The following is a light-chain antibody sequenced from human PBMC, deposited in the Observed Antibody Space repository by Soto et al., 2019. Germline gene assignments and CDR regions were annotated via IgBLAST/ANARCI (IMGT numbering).Light chain of an antibody. CDR2: DAS. CDR3: QQFNSFPLT. J-gene: IGKJ4*01. V-gene: IGKV1-13*02. Sequence: AIQLTQSPSSLSASIGDRVTITCRASQGISSALAWYQQKPERALKLLIYDASNLESGVPSRFSGSGSGTHFSLTISSLQPEDFAAYYCQQFNSFPLTFGGGTKVEIK. CDR1: QGISSA.